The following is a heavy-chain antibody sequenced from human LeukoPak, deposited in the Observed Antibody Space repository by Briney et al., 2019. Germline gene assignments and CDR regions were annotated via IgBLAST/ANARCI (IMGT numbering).Heavy chain of an antibody. CDR3: AKRSLPTFIAAAGKERGFFDY. Sequence: GGSLRLSCTASGFTFSDNVMHWVRQTPAKGLEWVAVISDSGVNQYYADSVKGRFTISRDNSKNTLYLQMNSLRAEDTAVYYCAKRSLPTFIAAAGKERGFFDYWGQGTLVTVSS. CDR1: GFTFSDNV. D-gene: IGHD6-13*01. J-gene: IGHJ4*02. CDR2: ISDSGVNQ. V-gene: IGHV3-30-3*02.